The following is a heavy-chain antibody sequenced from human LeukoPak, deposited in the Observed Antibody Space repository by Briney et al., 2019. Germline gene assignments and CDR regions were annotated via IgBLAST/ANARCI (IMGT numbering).Heavy chain of an antibody. CDR3: ARARWLQFLDFDY. V-gene: IGHV1-69*05. CDR1: GGTFSCYA. Sequence: SVKVSCKASGGTFSCYAISWERQAPGQGLEWMGGIIPIFGTANYAQKFQGRVTITTDESTSTAYMELSSLRSEDTAVYYCARARWLQFLDFDYWGQGTLVTVSS. CDR2: IIPIFGTA. D-gene: IGHD5-24*01. J-gene: IGHJ4*02.